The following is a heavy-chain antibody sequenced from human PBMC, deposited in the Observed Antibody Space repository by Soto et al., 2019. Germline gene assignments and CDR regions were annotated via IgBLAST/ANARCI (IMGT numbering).Heavy chain of an antibody. CDR2: IFFSGNT. Sequence: PSKTLSITCTVYGGSILNGGHYWTWIRQHPGKGLEWIGKIFFSGNTHYNPALKSRLTFSVDTAKNQFSLRLTPVTAADTATYYCARDNYGGILEDWGAGTLVTV. CDR1: GGSILNGGHY. CDR3: ARDNYGGILED. J-gene: IGHJ4*02. V-gene: IGHV4-31*03. D-gene: IGHD4-17*01.